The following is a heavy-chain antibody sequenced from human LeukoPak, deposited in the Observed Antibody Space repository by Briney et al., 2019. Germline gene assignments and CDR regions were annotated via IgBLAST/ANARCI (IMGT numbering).Heavy chain of an antibody. CDR2: MYISGST. Sequence: YPSETLSLTCTVSGVSVTNYYWAWIRQPAGKGLEWIGRMYISGSTNYNPSLESRATISIDKTKNEFSLRLRSVTAADTAVYYCARDYLVGAPLDSWGQGTLVTVSP. CDR3: ARDYLVGAPLDS. D-gene: IGHD1-26*01. J-gene: IGHJ4*02. V-gene: IGHV4-4*07. CDR1: GVSVTNYY.